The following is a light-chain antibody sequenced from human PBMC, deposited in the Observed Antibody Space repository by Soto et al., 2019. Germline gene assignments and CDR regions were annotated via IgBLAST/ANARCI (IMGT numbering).Light chain of an antibody. J-gene: IGLJ3*02. CDR1: SSDVGGYNY. CDR3: SSYTTSTTWV. CDR2: DVS. Sequence: QSVLTQPPSVSGSPGQSITISCTGTSSDVGGYNYVSWYQQHPGKAPKLMIYDVSHRPSGVSNRFSGSKSGNTASLTISGLQAEDEADYYCSSYTTSTTWVFGGGTKLTVL. V-gene: IGLV2-14*03.